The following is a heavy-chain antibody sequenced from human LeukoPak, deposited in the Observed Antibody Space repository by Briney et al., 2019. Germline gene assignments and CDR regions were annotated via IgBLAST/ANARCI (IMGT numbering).Heavy chain of an antibody. J-gene: IGHJ4*02. Sequence: VASVKVSCKASGYTFTSYGISWVRQAPGQGLEWMGWISAYNGNTNYAQKLQGRVTMTTDTSTSTAYMELRSLRSDDTAVYYCARSAAWDHDYGDYPVYYFDYWGQGTLVTVSS. V-gene: IGHV1-18*01. CDR1: GYTFTSYG. CDR2: ISAYNGNT. D-gene: IGHD4-17*01. CDR3: ARSAAWDHDYGDYPVYYFDY.